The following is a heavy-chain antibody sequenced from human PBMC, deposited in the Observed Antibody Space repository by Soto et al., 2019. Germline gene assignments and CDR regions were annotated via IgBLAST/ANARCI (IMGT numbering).Heavy chain of an antibody. CDR3: AREKYYYDSSGYYPNWFDP. CDR1: GYTFTSYY. Sequence: ASVKVSCKASGYTFTSYYMHWVRQAPGQGLEWMGIINPSGGSTSYAQKFQGRVTMTRDTSTSTVYMELSSLRSGDTAVYYCAREKYYYDSSGYYPNWFDPWGQGTLVTVSS. V-gene: IGHV1-46*03. CDR2: INPSGGST. D-gene: IGHD3-22*01. J-gene: IGHJ5*02.